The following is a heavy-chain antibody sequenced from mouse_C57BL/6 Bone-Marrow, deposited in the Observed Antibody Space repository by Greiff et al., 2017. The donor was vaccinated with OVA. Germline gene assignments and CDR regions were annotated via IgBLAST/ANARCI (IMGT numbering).Heavy chain of an antibody. V-gene: IGHV1-76*01. D-gene: IGHD1-1*01. Sequence: VKLVESGAELVRPGASVKLSCKASGYTFTDYYINWVKQRPGQGLEWIARIYPGSGNTYYNEKFKGKATLTAEKSSSTAYMQLSSLTSEDSAVYFCARCPTGMDYWGQGTSVTVSS. CDR1: GYTFTDYY. J-gene: IGHJ4*01. CDR3: ARCPTGMDY. CDR2: IYPGSGNT.